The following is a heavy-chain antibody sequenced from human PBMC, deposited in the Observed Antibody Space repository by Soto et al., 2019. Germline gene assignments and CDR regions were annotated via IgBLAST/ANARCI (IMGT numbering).Heavy chain of an antibody. CDR2: IIPIFGTA. Sequence: SVKVSCKASGGTFSSYAISWVRQAPGQGLEWMGGIIPIFGTANYAQKFQGRVTITADKSTGTAYMELSSLRSEDTAVYYCAGVYYWGWGIFYNVFPHGGQGPRATVPS. CDR3: AGVYYWGWGIFYNVFPH. J-gene: IGHJ4*02. V-gene: IGHV1-69*06. D-gene: IGHD3-10*01. CDR1: GGTFSSYA.